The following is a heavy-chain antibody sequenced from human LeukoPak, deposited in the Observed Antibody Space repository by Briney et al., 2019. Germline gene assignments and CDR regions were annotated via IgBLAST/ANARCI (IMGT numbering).Heavy chain of an antibody. CDR2: IVGDTVT. J-gene: IGHJ4*02. D-gene: IGHD4-23*01. CDR3: AKGNTQWELYDY. Sequence: GKSLRLSCAASGFTFSGYPIHWVRQAPGKGLEWVSAIVGDTVTFYTDSVKGRFTISRDNSKNTLHLQMNSLRVEDTAIYYCAKGNTQWELYDYWGQGTLVTVSS. CDR1: GFTFSGYP. V-gene: IGHV3-23*01.